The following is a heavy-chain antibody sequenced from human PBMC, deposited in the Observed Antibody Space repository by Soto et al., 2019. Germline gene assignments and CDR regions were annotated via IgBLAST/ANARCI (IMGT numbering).Heavy chain of an antibody. CDR2: ISSNSDTI. Sequence: EVQLVESGGGLVQPGRSLRLSCVASGFTADDYAMHWVRQAPGKGLEWVSGISSNSDTIDYADSVKGRFTISRDNAXNXXFLQMNSLRPEDTALYYCAKDMKWGGMTRIHYFDSWSQGTLVTVSS. V-gene: IGHV3-9*02. CDR3: AKDMKWGGMTRIHYFDS. CDR1: GFTADDYA. J-gene: IGHJ4*02. D-gene: IGHD3-16*01.